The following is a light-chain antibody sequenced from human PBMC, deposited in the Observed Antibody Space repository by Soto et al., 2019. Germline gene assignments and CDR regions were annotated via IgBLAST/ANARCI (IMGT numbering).Light chain of an antibody. CDR1: QTISSW. J-gene: IGKJ1*01. V-gene: IGKV1-5*03. CDR3: QHYNSYSEA. Sequence: DIQMTQSPSTLSGSVGDRVTIPCRASQTISSWLAWYQQKPGKAPKLLIYKASTLKSGVPSRFSGSGSGTEFTLTISSLQPDDFATYYRQHYNSYSEAFGQGTKVDI. CDR2: KAS.